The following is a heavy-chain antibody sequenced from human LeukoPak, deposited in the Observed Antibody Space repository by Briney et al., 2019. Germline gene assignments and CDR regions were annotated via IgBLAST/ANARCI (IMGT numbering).Heavy chain of an antibody. CDR2: IIPFFGSA. CDR1: GGTFNTFA. Sequence: ASVKVSCKASGGTFNTFAISWVRQAPGQGLEWMGGIIPFFGSANYAQWFQDRFTITTDESTTTAYMELNSLTSDDTAVYYCARPDFSGFDWGFDFWGQGTLITVSS. V-gene: IGHV1-69*05. D-gene: IGHD5-12*01. J-gene: IGHJ4*02. CDR3: ARPDFSGFDWGFDF.